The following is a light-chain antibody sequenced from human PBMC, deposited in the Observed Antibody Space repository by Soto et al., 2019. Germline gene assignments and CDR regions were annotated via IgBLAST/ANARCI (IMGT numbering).Light chain of an antibody. V-gene: IGKV3-11*01. CDR1: QSVSSD. Sequence: EIVLTQSPATLSLSPGERATLSCRASQSVSSDLAWYQQIPGQAPRLLIYDASSRAAGIPARFSGSGSGTDFPLTISSLEPEDFAVYYCQQRSNWPQITFGQGTRLEI. J-gene: IGKJ5*01. CDR3: QQRSNWPQIT. CDR2: DAS.